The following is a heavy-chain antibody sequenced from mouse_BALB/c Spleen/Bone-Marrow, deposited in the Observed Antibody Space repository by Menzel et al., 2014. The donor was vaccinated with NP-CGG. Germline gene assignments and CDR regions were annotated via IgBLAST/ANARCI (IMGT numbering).Heavy chain of an antibody. J-gene: IGHJ3*01. CDR1: GYTFTSYW. V-gene: IGHV1-7*01. D-gene: IGHD1-1*01. Sequence: QVQLQQSGAELAEPGASLKMSCKASGYTFTSYWTHWVKQRPGQGLEWIGYINPSTDYTEYNQKFKDKATLTADKFSSTAFMQLSSLTSEDSAVYYCARRAYGGSYGFAYWGQGTLVTVSA. CDR3: ARRAYGGSYGFAY. CDR2: INPSTDYT.